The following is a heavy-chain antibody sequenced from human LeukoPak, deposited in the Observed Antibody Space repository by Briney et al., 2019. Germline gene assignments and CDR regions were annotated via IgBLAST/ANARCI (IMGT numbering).Heavy chain of an antibody. CDR3: AREYDFWSGYKGFDP. D-gene: IGHD3-3*01. V-gene: IGHV4-39*02. Sequence: SETLSLTCTVSGGSISSRNYYWGWIRQPPGKGLEWIGSIYYGASTYYNPSLISRVTLFVDTSKNQFSLKLTSVTAADSAVYYCAREYDFWSGYKGFDPWGQGTLVTVSS. CDR1: GGSISSRNYY. J-gene: IGHJ5*02. CDR2: IYYGAST.